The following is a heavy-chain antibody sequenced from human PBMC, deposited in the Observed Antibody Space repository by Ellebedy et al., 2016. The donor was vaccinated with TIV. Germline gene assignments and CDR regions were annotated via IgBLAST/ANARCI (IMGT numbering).Heavy chain of an antibody. CDR3: TTDPYYGGRNDAFDI. V-gene: IGHV3-15*07. CDR1: GFTFSSYA. D-gene: IGHD4-23*01. Sequence: PGGSLRLSCAASGFTFSSYAMHWVRQAPGKGLEWVGRIKSKTDGGTTDYAAPVKGRFTISRDDSKNTLYLQMNSLKTEDTAVYYCTTDPYYGGRNDAFDIWGQGTMVTVSS. J-gene: IGHJ3*02. CDR2: IKSKTDGGTT.